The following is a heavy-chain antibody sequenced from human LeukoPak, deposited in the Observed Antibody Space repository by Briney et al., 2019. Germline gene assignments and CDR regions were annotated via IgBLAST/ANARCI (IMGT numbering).Heavy chain of an antibody. CDR3: ARDTSAIFGVVTPPRDWFDP. CDR1: GYTFTSYG. J-gene: IGHJ5*02. CDR2: ISAYNGNT. V-gene: IGHV1-18*01. D-gene: IGHD3-3*01. Sequence: GASVKVSCKASGYTFTSYGISWVRQAPGQGLEWMGWISAYNGNTNYAQKLQARVTMTTDTSTSTAYMELRSLRSDDTAVYYCARDTSAIFGVVTPPRDWFDPWGQGTLVTVSS.